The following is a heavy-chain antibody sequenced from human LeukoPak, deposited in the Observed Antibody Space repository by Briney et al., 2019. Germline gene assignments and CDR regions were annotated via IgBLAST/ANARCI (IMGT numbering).Heavy chain of an antibody. J-gene: IGHJ2*01. Sequence: SETLSLTCTVSGGSISSSSYYWGWIRQPPGKGLEWIGSIYYSGSTYYNPSLKSRVTISVDTSKNQFSLKLSSVTAADTAVYYCARRGGLNRGYWYFDLWGRGTLVTVSS. CDR1: GGSISSSSYY. V-gene: IGHV4-39*01. D-gene: IGHD3-16*01. CDR3: ARRGGLNRGYWYFDL. CDR2: IYYSGST.